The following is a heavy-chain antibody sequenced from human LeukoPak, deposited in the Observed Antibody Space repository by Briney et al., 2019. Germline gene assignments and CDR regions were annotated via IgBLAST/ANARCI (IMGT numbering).Heavy chain of an antibody. CDR2: IKQDGSEK. CDR1: GFTSSSYW. CDR3: ARYGVRNWFDP. D-gene: IGHD3-10*01. Sequence: GGSLRLSCAASGFTSSSYWMSWVRQAPGKGLEWVANIKQDGSEKYYVDSVKGRFTISRDNAKNSLYLQMNSLRAEDTAVYYCARYGVRNWFDPWGQGTLVTVSS. V-gene: IGHV3-7*01. J-gene: IGHJ5*02.